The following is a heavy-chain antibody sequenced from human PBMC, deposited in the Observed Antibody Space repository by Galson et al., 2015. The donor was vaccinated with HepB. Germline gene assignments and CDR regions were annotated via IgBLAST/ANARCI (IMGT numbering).Heavy chain of an antibody. V-gene: IGHV1-18*01. CDR3: ARENYDILTGYYSFDY. CDR2: ISAYNGNT. J-gene: IGHJ4*02. Sequence: SVKVSCKASGYTFTSYGISWVRQAPGQGLEWVGWISAYNGNTNYAQKLQGRVTMTTDTSTSTAYMELRSLRSDDTAVYYCARENYDILTGYYSFDYWGQGTLVTVSS. CDR1: GYTFTSYG. D-gene: IGHD3-9*01.